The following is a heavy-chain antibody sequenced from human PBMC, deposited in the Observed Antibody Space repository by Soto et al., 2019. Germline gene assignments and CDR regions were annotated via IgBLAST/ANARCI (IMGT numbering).Heavy chain of an antibody. J-gene: IGHJ4*01. V-gene: IGHV5-51*01. Sequence: GESLKISCKGSGYSFTSYWIGWVRQMPGKGLEWMVIIYPGDSDTRYSPSFQGQVTISADKSISTAYLQWSSLKASDTAMYYCARSGHHSMVRGVPMPYFDFWGHGTLVIVSS. CDR1: GYSFTSYW. CDR3: ARSGHHSMVRGVPMPYFDF. D-gene: IGHD3-10*01. CDR2: IYPGDSDT.